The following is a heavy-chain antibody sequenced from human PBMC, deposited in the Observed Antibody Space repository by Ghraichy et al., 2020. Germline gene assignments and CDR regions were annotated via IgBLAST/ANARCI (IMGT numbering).Heavy chain of an antibody. V-gene: IGHV3-30*18. CDR2: ISYDGSNK. Sequence: GGSLRLSCAASGLTFSSYGMHWVRQAPGKGLEWVAVISYDGSNKYYADSVKGRFTISRDNSKNTLYLQMNSLRAEDTAVYYCAKDRVPIAAAGGEFDYWGQGTLVTVSS. CDR3: AKDRVPIAAAGGEFDY. J-gene: IGHJ4*02. D-gene: IGHD6-13*01. CDR1: GLTFSSYG.